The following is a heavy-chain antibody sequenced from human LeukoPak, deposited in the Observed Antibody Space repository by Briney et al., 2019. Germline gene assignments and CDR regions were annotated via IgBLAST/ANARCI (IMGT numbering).Heavy chain of an antibody. J-gene: IGHJ4*02. CDR3: ARGFRESYWHFDY. Sequence: SGGSLRLSCAASGFTFSDYYMNWIRQAPGKGLEWVSYISSSGSTIYYADSVKGRFTISRDNAKNSLYLQMNSLRAEDTAVYYCARGFRESYWHFDYWGQGTLVTVSS. CDR2: ISSSGSTI. CDR1: GFTFSDYY. V-gene: IGHV3-11*04. D-gene: IGHD2-8*02.